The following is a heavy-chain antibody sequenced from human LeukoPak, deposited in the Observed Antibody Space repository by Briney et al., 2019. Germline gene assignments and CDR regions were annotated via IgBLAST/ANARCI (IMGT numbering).Heavy chain of an antibody. J-gene: IGHJ3*02. CDR3: VRGNYDNRGYSNAFDI. V-gene: IGHV4-59*01. CDR2: IYYNGNT. Sequence: SGTLPLTCTVSGASISSSYWSWIRQAPGKRLEWIGYIYYNGNTNSNPSLKSRVTISADTSKNQFSLKLNSVTAADTAVYYCVRGNYDNRGYSNAFDIWGQGAMVTVSS. D-gene: IGHD3-22*01. CDR1: GASISSSY.